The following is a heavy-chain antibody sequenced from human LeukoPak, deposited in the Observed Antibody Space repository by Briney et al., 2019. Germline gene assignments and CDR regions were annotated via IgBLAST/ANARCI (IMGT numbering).Heavy chain of an antibody. CDR2: IYYSGST. V-gene: IGHV4-59*01. CDR3: ARGAYCGGDCDLAFQH. D-gene: IGHD2-21*02. J-gene: IGHJ1*01. CDR1: GGSISSYY. Sequence: SETLFLTCTVSGGSISSYYWSWIRQPPGKGLEWIGYIYYSGSTNYNPSLKSRVTISVDTSKNQFSLKLSSVTAADTAVYYCARGAYCGGDCDLAFQHWGQGTLVTVSS.